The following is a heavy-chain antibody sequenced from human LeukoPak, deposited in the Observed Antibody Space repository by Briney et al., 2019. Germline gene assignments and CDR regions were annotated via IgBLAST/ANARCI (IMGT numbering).Heavy chain of an antibody. CDR3: ARTHYYGSGTHVLDY. D-gene: IGHD3-10*01. V-gene: IGHV4-61*02. CDR1: GGSISSGSYY. CDR2: IYTSGGT. Sequence: PSETLSLTCTVSGGSISSGSYYWSWIRQPAGKGLEWIGRIYTSGGTNYNPSLKSRVTISVDTSKNQFSLKLSSVTAADTAVYYCARTHYYGSGTHVLDYWGQGTLVTVSS. J-gene: IGHJ4*02.